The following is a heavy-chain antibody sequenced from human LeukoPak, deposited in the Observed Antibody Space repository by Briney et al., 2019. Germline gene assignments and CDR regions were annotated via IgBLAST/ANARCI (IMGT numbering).Heavy chain of an antibody. J-gene: IGHJ4*02. CDR3: ARDLPDHGDLDY. CDR1: GFTFSSYS. Sequence: GGSLRLSCAASGFTFSSYSMHWVRQAQGKGLEWVSFISSGGDYIYYADSVKGRFTISRDDAMNSLYLQMNSLRVEDTAVYYCARDLPDHGDLDYWGQGTLVTVSS. D-gene: IGHD4-17*01. CDR2: ISSGGDYI. V-gene: IGHV3-21*06.